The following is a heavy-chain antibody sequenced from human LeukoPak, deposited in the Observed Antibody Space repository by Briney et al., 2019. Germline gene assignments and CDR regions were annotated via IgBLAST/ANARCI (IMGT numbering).Heavy chain of an antibody. CDR3: ARDGHIAVAGMQSYYYYGMDV. CDR1: GFTFSSYG. CDR2: IWYDGSNK. V-gene: IGHV3-33*01. D-gene: IGHD6-19*01. Sequence: GGSMRLSCAASGFTFSSYGMHWVRQAPGKGLEWVAVIWYDGSNKYYEDSVKGRFTISRDNSKNTLYLQMNSLRAEDTAVYYCARDGHIAVAGMQSYYYYGMDVWGQGTTVTVSS. J-gene: IGHJ6*02.